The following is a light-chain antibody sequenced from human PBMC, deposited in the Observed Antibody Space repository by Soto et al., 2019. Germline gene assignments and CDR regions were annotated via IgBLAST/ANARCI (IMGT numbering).Light chain of an antibody. Sequence: AIQMTQSPSSLSASVGDRVTITSRASQGIRNELGWYQQKSGKAPKLVIYAALTLQSGVPSRFSGSGSGTEFTLTITSLHSEDFATYFCLQDYNYPRTFCQGTKVEI. J-gene: IGKJ1*01. CDR2: AAL. CDR1: QGIRNE. V-gene: IGKV1-6*01. CDR3: LQDYNYPRT.